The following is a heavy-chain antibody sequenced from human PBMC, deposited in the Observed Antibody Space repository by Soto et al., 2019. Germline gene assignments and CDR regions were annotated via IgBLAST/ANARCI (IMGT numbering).Heavy chain of an antibody. CDR1: VYTFTSYY. CDR3: ARDRGRAAAGEYYYYGMDV. D-gene: IGHD6-25*01. Sequence: XSVKVSCKASVYTFTSYYMHWVRQAPGQCLEWMGIINPGGGSTDYAQNFQGRLTMTRDASTNTGYMELSSLRSEDTAVYFCARDRGRAAAGEYYYYGMDVWGQGTTVTVSS. J-gene: IGHJ6*02. V-gene: IGHV1-46*01. CDR2: INPGGGST.